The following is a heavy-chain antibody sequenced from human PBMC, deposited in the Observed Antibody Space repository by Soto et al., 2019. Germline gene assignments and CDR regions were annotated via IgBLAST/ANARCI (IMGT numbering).Heavy chain of an antibody. D-gene: IGHD7-27*01. V-gene: IGHV3-30-3*01. CDR3: ARDPKTSGGQHWAFNYFDS. J-gene: IGHJ4*02. CDR2: ISYDGTNK. CDR1: GFSFSISP. Sequence: PGESLKISCAASGFSFSISPMHWVRQAPGKGPEWVALISYDGTNKFYADSVKGRFTISRDNSKSTLYSQVDSLRPEDAAVYYCARDPKTSGGQHWAFNYFDSWGQGTLVTVSS.